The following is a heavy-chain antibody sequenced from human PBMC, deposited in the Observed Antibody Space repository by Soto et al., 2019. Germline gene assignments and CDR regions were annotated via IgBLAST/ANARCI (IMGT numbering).Heavy chain of an antibody. Sequence: QVQLVQSGAEVKKPGASVKVSCKASGYTFTSYDINWVRQAAGQGLEWIGWMNPNSGKAVYAQKFQGRVTMAGNTSTSTAYMELSSLRSDDTAVYFCARGLVVVTATYWYFDLWGRGTLVTVSS. CDR3: ARGLVVVTATYWYFDL. V-gene: IGHV1-8*01. CDR2: MNPNSGKA. CDR1: GYTFTSYD. J-gene: IGHJ2*01. D-gene: IGHD2-15*01.